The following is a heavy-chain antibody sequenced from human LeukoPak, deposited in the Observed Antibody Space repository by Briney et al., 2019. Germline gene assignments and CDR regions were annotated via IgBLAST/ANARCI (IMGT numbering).Heavy chain of an antibody. Sequence: SETLSLTCTVSGGSISSYYWSWIWQPPGKGLEWIGYIYYSGSTNYNPSLKSRVTISVDTSKNQFSLKLSSVTAADTAVYYCASTYSSGWVFFDYWGQGTLVTASS. J-gene: IGHJ4*02. CDR2: IYYSGST. CDR3: ASTYSSGWVFFDY. V-gene: IGHV4-59*01. D-gene: IGHD6-19*01. CDR1: GGSISSYY.